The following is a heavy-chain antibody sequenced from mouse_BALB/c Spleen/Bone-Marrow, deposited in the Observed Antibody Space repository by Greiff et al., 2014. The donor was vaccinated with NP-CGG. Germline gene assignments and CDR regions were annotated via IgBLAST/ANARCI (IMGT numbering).Heavy chain of an antibody. CDR3: ASSGNYEGGAMDY. Sequence: VQLQQPGAELVKPGASVKLSCTASGFNIKDTFMHWMKQRPEQGLEWNGRIDPANGITKYDPKFQGKATITTDTSSNTAYLQLSSLTSGDTAVYYCASSGNYEGGAMDYWGQGTSVTVSS. J-gene: IGHJ4*01. CDR1: GFNIKDTF. V-gene: IGHV14-3*02. CDR2: IDPANGIT. D-gene: IGHD2-1*01.